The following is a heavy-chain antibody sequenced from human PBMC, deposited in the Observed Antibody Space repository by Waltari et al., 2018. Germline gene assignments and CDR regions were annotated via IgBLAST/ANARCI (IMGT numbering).Heavy chain of an antibody. CDR2: HIPIFGTA. Sequence: QVQLVQSGAEVKKPGSSVKVSCKASGGTFSSYAISWVRQAPGEGLGGMGGHIPIFGTANYAQKFQGRVTITADESTSTAYMELSSLRSEDTAVYYCASPGRWLQPYYGMDVWGQGTTVTVSS. CDR3: ASPGRWLQPYYGMDV. CDR1: GGTFSSYA. D-gene: IGHD3-10*01. V-gene: IGHV1-69*12. J-gene: IGHJ6*02.